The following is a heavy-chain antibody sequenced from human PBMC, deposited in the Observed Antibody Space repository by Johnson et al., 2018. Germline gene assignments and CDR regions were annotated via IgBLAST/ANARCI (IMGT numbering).Heavy chain of an antibody. CDR3: ARESCSGSCYSGSYYYMDV. J-gene: IGHJ6*03. CDR2: ISSSSNTV. D-gene: IGHD2-15*01. V-gene: IGHV3-48*01. Sequence: VQLVQSGGGLVQPGGALRLSCAASGFTFSSYAMNWVRQGPGMVLQWVSYISSSSNTVYYADSVKGRFTISRDDARDSLYLQMDRLRAGDTAIYYWARESCSGSCYSGSYYYMDVWGKGTTVTVSS. CDR1: GFTFSSYA.